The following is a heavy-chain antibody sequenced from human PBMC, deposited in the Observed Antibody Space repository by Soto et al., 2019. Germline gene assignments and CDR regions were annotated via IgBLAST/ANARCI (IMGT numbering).Heavy chain of an antibody. CDR1: GFTFDVYA. CDR2: ISWNSNII. D-gene: IGHD2-15*01. CDR3: AKGGPDGFCSGGRCYFDY. J-gene: IGHJ4*02. Sequence: EVQLVESGGGLVQPGRSLRLSCEASGFTFDVYAMHWVRRVPGKGLDWVSSISWNSNIIGYADSVKGRFTISRDNAKNSLYLQMNSLRPEDTALYYCAKGGPDGFCSGGRCYFDYWGQGTLVTVSS. V-gene: IGHV3-9*01.